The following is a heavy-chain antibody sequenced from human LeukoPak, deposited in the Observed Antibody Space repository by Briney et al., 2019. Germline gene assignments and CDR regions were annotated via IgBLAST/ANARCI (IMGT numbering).Heavy chain of an antibody. CDR3: ARGPDTISGVRNWFDT. V-gene: IGHV4-34*01. CDR2: INHSGST. D-gene: IGHD3-3*01. Sequence: PSETLSLTCAVYGGSFSGYYWSWIRQPPGNGLEWIGEINHSGSTNYNPSLKSRVTISVDTSKNQFSLKLSSVTAADTAVYYCARGPDTISGVRNWFDTWGQGTLVTVSS. CDR1: GGSFSGYY. J-gene: IGHJ5*02.